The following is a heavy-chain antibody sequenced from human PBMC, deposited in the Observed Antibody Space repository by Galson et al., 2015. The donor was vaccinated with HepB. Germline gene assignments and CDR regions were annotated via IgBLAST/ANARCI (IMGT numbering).Heavy chain of an antibody. Sequence: SVKVSCKASGHPFTEYYYFWMRQAPGQGLEWMGRINLNSGGTIYARNYEGRVTMTRDTSITTAYMELSSLRADDTALYYCARGRNQGGWYFDYWGQGTLVTVSS. V-gene: IGHV1-2*02. D-gene: IGHD2-15*01. J-gene: IGHJ4*02. CDR1: GHPFTEYY. CDR3: ARGRNQGGWYFDY. CDR2: INLNSGGT.